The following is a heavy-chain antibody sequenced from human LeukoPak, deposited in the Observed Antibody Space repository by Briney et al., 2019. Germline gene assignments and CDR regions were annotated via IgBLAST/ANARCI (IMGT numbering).Heavy chain of an antibody. CDR1: GFTFSSYS. J-gene: IGHJ6*04. D-gene: IGHD3-10*01. V-gene: IGHV3-21*01. CDR2: ISSSSSYI. CDR3: AREGRDDYDMDV. Sequence: GGSLRLSCAASGFTFSSYSMNWVRQAPGKGLEWVSSISSSSSYIYYADSVKGRFTISRDNAKNSLYLRMNSLRAEDTAVYYCAREGRDDYDMDVWGKGTTVTVSS.